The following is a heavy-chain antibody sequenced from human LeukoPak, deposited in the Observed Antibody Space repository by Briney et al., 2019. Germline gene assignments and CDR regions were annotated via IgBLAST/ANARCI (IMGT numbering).Heavy chain of an antibody. J-gene: IGHJ6*02. D-gene: IGHD3-22*01. V-gene: IGHV3-21*01. CDR3: AKWGYYYDVILTDGMDV. Sequence: GGSLRPSCAASGFTFSSYSMNWVRQAPGKGLEWVSSVSSSSSYIYYTDSVKGRFTISRDNAKNSLYLQMSSLRAEDTAVYYCAKWGYYYDVILTDGMDVWGQGTTVTVSS. CDR1: GFTFSSYS. CDR2: VSSSSSYI.